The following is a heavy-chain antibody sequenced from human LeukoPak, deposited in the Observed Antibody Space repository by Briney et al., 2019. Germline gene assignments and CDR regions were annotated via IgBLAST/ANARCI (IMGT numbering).Heavy chain of an antibody. CDR3: TREAGIWYDSSGYYSIY. V-gene: IGHV3-49*04. CDR2: IRSKAYGGTT. CDR1: GFTFGDYA. J-gene: IGHJ4*02. D-gene: IGHD3-22*01. Sequence: GRSLRLSCTASGFTFGDYAMSWVRQAPGKGLEWVGFIRSKAYGGTTEYAASVKGRFTISRDDSKSIAYLQMNSLKTEDTAVYYCTREAGIWYDSSGYYSIYWGQGTLVTVSS.